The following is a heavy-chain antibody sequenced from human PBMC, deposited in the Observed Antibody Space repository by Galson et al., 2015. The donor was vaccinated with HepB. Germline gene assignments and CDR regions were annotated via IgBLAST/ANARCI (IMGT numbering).Heavy chain of an antibody. CDR3: AKEVTRDLEYFDV. CDR1: GFTFSRYW. V-gene: IGHV3-7*03. CDR2: IKQDGSEK. Sequence: SLRLSCAASGFTFSRYWMSWVRQAPGTGLEWVAKIKQDGSEKYYGDSVKGRFTVSRDNAKNSLFLQMSSLRVEDTAIYYCAKEVTRDLEYFDVWGQGALVTVSS. J-gene: IGHJ4*02.